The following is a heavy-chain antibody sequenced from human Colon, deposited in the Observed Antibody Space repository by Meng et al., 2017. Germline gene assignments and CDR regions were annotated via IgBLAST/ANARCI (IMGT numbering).Heavy chain of an antibody. CDR3: ATINWSDYEDY. CDR2: ITGRATRT. V-gene: IGHV3-23*01. J-gene: IGHJ4*02. Sequence: QLQESGPGLVKPSGTLSLTCVVSGGSISNDQWWSWVRQAPGKGPEWVSAITGRATRTYYADSVQGRFTISRDNPTNTVYLQMTGLTAEDTGVYYCATINWSDYEDYWGQGVLVTVSS. D-gene: IGHD1-1*01. CDR1: GGSISNDQ.